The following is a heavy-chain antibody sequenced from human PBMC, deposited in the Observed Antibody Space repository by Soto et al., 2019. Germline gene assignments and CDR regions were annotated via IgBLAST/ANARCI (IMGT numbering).Heavy chain of an antibody. CDR1: GFTFSSYW. J-gene: IGHJ4*02. Sequence: GGSLRLSCAASGFTFSSYWMDWVRRAPGKGLEWVANINQDGSEKHYVDSVKGRFTISRDNAKNSLYLQMSRLTAEDSALYYCAASLDYWGQGTRVTVSS. CDR3: AASLDY. V-gene: IGHV3-7*01. CDR2: INQDGSEK.